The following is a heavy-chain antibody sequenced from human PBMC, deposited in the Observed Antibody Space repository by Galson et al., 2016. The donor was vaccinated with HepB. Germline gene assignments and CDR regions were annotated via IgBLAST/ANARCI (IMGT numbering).Heavy chain of an antibody. CDR1: GFSLSTSAMC. CDR2: IGWDDDK. V-gene: IGHV2-70*01. J-gene: IGHJ3*02. Sequence: PALVKPTQTLTLTCTFSGFSLSTSAMCVSWIRQPPGKALEWLALIGWDDDKYYSTSLKTRLTISKDTSKNQVVLTMTHLDPVDTATYYCARTTITMVRGAMKIAAFDIWGQGTVVAVSS. D-gene: IGHD3-10*01. CDR3: ARTTITMVRGAMKIAAFDI.